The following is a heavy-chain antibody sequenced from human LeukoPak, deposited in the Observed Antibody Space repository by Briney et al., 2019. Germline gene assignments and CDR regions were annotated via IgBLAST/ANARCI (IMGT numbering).Heavy chain of an antibody. CDR2: ISSGSSSK. V-gene: IGHV3-48*01. D-gene: IGHD2-2*01. J-gene: IGHJ6*03. Sequence: GGSLRLSCAASGFTFSSYSMNWVRQAPGKGLEWISYISSGSSSKYYADSVNGRFTISRDNAKNSLYLQMNSLRAEDTAVYYCARVGVPAATYYYYYMDVWGKGTTVTVSS. CDR1: GFTFSSYS. CDR3: ARVGVPAATYYYYYMDV.